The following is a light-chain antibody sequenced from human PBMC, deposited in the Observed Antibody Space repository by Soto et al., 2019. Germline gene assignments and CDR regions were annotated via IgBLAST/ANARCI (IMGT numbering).Light chain of an antibody. J-gene: IGKJ1*01. CDR1: QTISSW. Sequence: QVRRVASTLSGSVGARVTITCRASQTISSWSAWYQQKPGKAPKLLIYKASTLKSGVPSRFSGSGSGTEFTLTISSLQPDDFATYYCQHYNSYSEACGQGTKVDIK. V-gene: IGKV1-5*03. CDR3: QHYNSYSEA. CDR2: KAS.